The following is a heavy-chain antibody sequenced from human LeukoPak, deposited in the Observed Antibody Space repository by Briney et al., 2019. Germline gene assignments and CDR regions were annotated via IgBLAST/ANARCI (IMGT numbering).Heavy chain of an antibody. CDR1: GYTLTGYY. V-gene: IGHV1-2*02. J-gene: IGHJ4*02. CDR2: INPNSGGT. CDR3: ARGRCSSRSCYLFDY. D-gene: IGHD2-2*01. Sequence: ASVKVSCKAAGYTLTGYYMHWLRQAPGQGLEWMGWINPNSGGTSYGQKFQGRVTMTRDTSNSTAYMELSKLRSDDTAVYYCARGRCSSRSCYLFDYWGQGTLVTVSS.